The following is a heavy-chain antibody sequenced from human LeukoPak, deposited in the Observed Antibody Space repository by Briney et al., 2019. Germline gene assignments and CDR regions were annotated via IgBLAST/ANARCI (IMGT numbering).Heavy chain of an antibody. CDR2: ISGSGGST. V-gene: IGHV3-23*01. D-gene: IGHD3-22*01. CDR1: GFTFGSYA. CDR3: AHYRITMIVVVSDAFDI. Sequence: GGSLRLSCAASGFTFGSYAMSWVRQAPGKGLEWVSAISGSGGSTYYADSVKGRFTISRDNSKNTLYLQMNSLRAEDTAVYYCAHYRITMIVVVSDAFDIWGQGTMVTVSS. J-gene: IGHJ3*02.